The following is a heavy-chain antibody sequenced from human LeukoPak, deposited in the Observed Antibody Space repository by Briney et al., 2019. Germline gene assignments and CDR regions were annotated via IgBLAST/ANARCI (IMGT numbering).Heavy chain of an antibody. D-gene: IGHD3-10*01. CDR3: ARDYYTSGSHDY. CDR2: IKHDGSEK. CDR1: GFTFSHAW. J-gene: IGHJ4*02. V-gene: IGHV3-7*04. Sequence: PGGSLRLSCAASGFTFSHAWMNWVRQAPGKGLEWVANIKHDGSEKYYVDSVKGRFTISRDNAKNSLYLQMNSLRAEDTAVYYCARDYYTSGSHDYWGQGTLVTVSS.